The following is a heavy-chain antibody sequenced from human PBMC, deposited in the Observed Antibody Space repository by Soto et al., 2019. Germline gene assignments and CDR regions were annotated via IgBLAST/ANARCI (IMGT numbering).Heavy chain of an antibody. V-gene: IGHV4-34*01. CDR3: WGYCSSTSCYSGNNWFDP. CDR1: CGSFSGYY. CDR2: INHSGST. Sequence: SETLSLTCAVYCGSFSGYYWSWIRQPPGKGLEWIGEINHSGSTNYNPSLKSRVTISVDTSKNQFSLKLSSVTAADTAVYYCWGYCSSTSCYSGNNWFDPWGQGTLVTVSS. J-gene: IGHJ5*02. D-gene: IGHD2-2*01.